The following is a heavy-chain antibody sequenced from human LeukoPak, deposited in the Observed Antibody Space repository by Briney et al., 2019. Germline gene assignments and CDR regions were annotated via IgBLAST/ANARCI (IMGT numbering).Heavy chain of an antibody. Sequence: SETLSLTWTLCGGSISSYYWSWIRQPPGKGLEWIGYIYYSGSTNYNPSLKSRVTISVGTSKNQFSLKLSSVTAADTAVYYCARERVYGTEYSSQGGFDIWGQGTMVTVS. CDR3: ARERVYGTEYSSQGGFDI. CDR1: GGSISSYY. CDR2: IYYSGST. V-gene: IGHV4-59*01. J-gene: IGHJ3*02. D-gene: IGHD6-6*01.